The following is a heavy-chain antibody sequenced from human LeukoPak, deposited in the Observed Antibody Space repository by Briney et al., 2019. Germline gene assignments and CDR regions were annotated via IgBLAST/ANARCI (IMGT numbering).Heavy chain of an antibody. CDR1: GFTFSSYW. CDR3: ARGPSGWGSLDS. D-gene: IGHD7-27*01. CDR2: IKQDGSEK. Sequence: GGSLTLSCAPSGFTFSSYWMSWVRQAPGKGREWVANIKQDGSEKYHVDSVKGRFTISRDNAKNTLYLQVKSLRAEDTAVYYCARGPSGWGSLDSWGQGTLDTVSS. V-gene: IGHV3-7*01. J-gene: IGHJ4*02.